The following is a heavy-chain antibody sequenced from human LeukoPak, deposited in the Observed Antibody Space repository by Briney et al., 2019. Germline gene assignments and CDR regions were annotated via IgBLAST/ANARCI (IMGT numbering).Heavy chain of an antibody. CDR2: INHSGRS. J-gene: IGHJ4*02. Sequence: SETLSLTCAVSGASFSGDYWSWLRQPPGKGLEWIAEINHSGRSNFNPSLQGRVTISVDTSKNQFSLNLSSVTAADTARYYCARGLYDSGDYYYGIRAYYFAQWGQGTLVTVSS. V-gene: IGHV4-34*01. CDR1: GASFSGDY. D-gene: IGHD3-22*01. CDR3: ARGLYDSGDYYYGIRAYYFAQ.